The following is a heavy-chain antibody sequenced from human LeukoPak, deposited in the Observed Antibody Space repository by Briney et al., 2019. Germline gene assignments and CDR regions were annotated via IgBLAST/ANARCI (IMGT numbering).Heavy chain of an antibody. CDR3: ADRPTTGKWFNP. V-gene: IGHV2-5*02. Sequence: SGPTLVNPTQTLTLTCTFSGSSVSTSGVGVGWIRQPPGKALEWLALIYWDDDKRYSPSLKSRLTITKDTSKNQVVLTMTNMDPVDTATYHWADRPTTGKWFNPWGQGTLVTVSS. CDR1: GSSVSTSGVG. CDR2: IYWDDDK. J-gene: IGHJ5*02. D-gene: IGHD4-17*01.